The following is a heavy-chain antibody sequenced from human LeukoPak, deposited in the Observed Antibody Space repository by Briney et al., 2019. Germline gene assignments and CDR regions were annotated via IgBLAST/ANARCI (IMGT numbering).Heavy chain of an antibody. CDR2: INHSGST. CDR3: ARGGDWLSPSNAFDI. J-gene: IGHJ3*02. Sequence: SETLSLTCTVSGGSVSSGSYYWSWIRQPPGKGLEWIGEINHSGSTNYNPSLKSRVTISVDTSKNQFSLKLSSVTAADTAVYYCARGGDWLSPSNAFDIWGQGTMVTVSS. D-gene: IGHD3-9*01. V-gene: IGHV4-61*01. CDR1: GGSVSSGSYY.